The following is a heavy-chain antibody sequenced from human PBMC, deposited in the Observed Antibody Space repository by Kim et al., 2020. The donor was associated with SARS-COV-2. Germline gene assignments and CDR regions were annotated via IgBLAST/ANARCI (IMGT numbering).Heavy chain of an antibody. CDR1: GGSISSSNW. CDR3: ARDSPGWYSSGWAGDPFPAYYGMDV. D-gene: IGHD6-19*01. Sequence: SETLSLTCAVSGGSISSSNWWSWVRQPPGKGLEWIGEIYHSGSTNYNPSLKSRVTISVDKSKNQFSLKLSSVTAADTAVYYCARDSPGWYSSGWAGDPFPAYYGMDVWGQGTTVTVSS. J-gene: IGHJ6*02. CDR2: IYHSGST. V-gene: IGHV4-4*02.